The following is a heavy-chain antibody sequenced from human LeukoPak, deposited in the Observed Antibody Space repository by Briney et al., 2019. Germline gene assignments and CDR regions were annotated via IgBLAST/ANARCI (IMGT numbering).Heavy chain of an antibody. V-gene: IGHV2-5*01. CDR1: GFSLSTSGVG. CDR3: THRRASTGTDYYYYYYMDV. CDR2: IYWNDDK. J-gene: IGHJ6*03. D-gene: IGHD1-1*01. Sequence: SGPTLVKPTQTLTLTCTFSGFSLSTSGVGVGWIRQPPGKALECLALIYWNDDKRYSPSLKSRLTITKDTSKNQVVLTMTNMDPVDTATYYCTHRRASTGTDYYYYYYMDVWGKGTTVTVSS.